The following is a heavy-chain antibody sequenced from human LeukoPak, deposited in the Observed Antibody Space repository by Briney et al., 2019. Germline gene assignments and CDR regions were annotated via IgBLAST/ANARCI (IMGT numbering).Heavy chain of an antibody. CDR1: GFTFSTFA. V-gene: IGHV3-23*01. Sequence: PGGSLRLSCAASGFTFSTFAMIWVRQPPGKGLEWVSSIFPSGGEIHYADSVGGRFTISRDDSKSTLSLAVNSLSPGDTAIYYCATYRQVLLPFESWGQGTLVTVSS. D-gene: IGHD2-8*02. CDR3: ATYRQVLLPFES. J-gene: IGHJ4*02. CDR2: IFPSGGEI.